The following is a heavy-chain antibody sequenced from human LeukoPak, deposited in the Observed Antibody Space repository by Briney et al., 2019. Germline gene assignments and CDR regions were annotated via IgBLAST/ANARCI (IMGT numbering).Heavy chain of an antibody. D-gene: IGHD1-26*01. J-gene: IGHJ3*02. CDR2: ISSSRSYI. CDR1: GFTFSSYS. CDR3: ASTRGLSGAFDI. V-gene: IGHV3-21*01. Sequence: GGSLSLSCGVSGFTFSSYSMNWVRQALGKGREWVSYISSSRSYIFYTDSVKRGLTIYRHNAKNSLYLQMNSLRAEDTAVYYCASTRGLSGAFDIWGQGTMVTVSS.